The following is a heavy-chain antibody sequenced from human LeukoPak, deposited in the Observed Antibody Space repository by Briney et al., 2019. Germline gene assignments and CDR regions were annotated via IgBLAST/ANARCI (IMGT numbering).Heavy chain of an antibody. CDR1: GFTFSSYG. CDR3: AKTYYYDTSGYYYDY. D-gene: IGHD3-22*01. Sequence: GGSLRLSCAASGFTFSSYGMTWVRQAPGKGLEWVSAVSGGGGITYYADSVKGRFTISRDNSRNTLYLQMYSLRAEDTAVYYCAKTYYYDTSGYYYDYWGQGTLVTVSS. CDR2: VSGGGGIT. V-gene: IGHV3-23*01. J-gene: IGHJ4*02.